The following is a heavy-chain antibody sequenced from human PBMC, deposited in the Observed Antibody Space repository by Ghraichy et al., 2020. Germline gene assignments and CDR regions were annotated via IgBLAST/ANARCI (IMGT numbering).Heavy chain of an antibody. D-gene: IGHD3-10*01. CDR1: GFTFSSYS. CDR2: ISSSSSSTI. Sequence: GGSLRLSCAASGFTFSSYSMNWVRQAPGKGLEWVSYISSSSSSTIYYADSVKGRFTISRDNAKNSLYLQMNSLRDEDTAVYYCASGEGDYFDYWGQGTLVTVSS. V-gene: IGHV3-48*02. J-gene: IGHJ4*02. CDR3: ASGEGDYFDY.